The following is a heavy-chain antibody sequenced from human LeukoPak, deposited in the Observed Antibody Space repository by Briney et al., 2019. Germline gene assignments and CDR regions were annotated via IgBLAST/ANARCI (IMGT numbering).Heavy chain of an antibody. V-gene: IGHV1-69*01. CDR3: ARGGWSGDSSSWFPSWFDP. J-gene: IGHJ5*02. CDR1: GGTFSSYA. D-gene: IGHD6-13*01. Sequence: SVKVSCKASGGTFSSYAISWVRQAPGQGLEWMGGIVPIFVTANYAQKFQGRVTITADESTSTAYMELSSLRSEDTAVYYCARGGWSGDSSSWFPSWFDPWGQGTLVTVSS. CDR2: IVPIFVTA.